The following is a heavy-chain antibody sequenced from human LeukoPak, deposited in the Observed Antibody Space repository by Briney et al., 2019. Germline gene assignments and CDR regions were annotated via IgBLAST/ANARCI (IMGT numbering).Heavy chain of an antibody. J-gene: IGHJ4*02. CDR3: AKDATRGTRFGKIPHYFGY. CDR2: IYYSGST. Sequence: SETLSLTCSVSVGSISSTNYYWGWIRQPPGKGLEWIGSIYYSGSTYYNPSLKSRLTISVDTSKNHFSLNLSSVTAADTAVYYCAKDATRGTRFGKIPHYFGYWGRGTLVTVSS. V-gene: IGHV4-39*02. CDR1: VGSISSTNYY. D-gene: IGHD3-10*01.